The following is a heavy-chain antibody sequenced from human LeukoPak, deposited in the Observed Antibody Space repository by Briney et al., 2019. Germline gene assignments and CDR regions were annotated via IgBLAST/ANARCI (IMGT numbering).Heavy chain of an antibody. Sequence: KASQTLSLTCAVSGGSISSGGQSWSWLRQPPGKGLEWIGYIYHSGNTYYNPSLKSRVTISVDRSKNQFSLRVNSVTAADTAVYFCARRYSYGSYYFDYWGQGTLVTVSS. D-gene: IGHD5-18*01. CDR3: ARRYSYGSYYFDY. V-gene: IGHV4-30-2*01. CDR2: IYHSGNT. J-gene: IGHJ4*02. CDR1: GGSISSGGQS.